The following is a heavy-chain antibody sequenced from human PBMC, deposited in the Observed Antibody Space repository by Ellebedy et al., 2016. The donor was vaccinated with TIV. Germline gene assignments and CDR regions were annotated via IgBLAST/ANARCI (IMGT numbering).Heavy chain of an antibody. Sequence: ASVKVSXXASGYTFTSYDIMWVRQAPGQGLEWMGRISVSNGRTNYVQKLQGRISMTTDISTNTAYMELRSLKSDDTAVYYCARHPMSTATPWGQGTLVFVSS. J-gene: IGHJ5*02. CDR3: ARHPMSTATP. CDR2: ISVSNGRT. CDR1: GYTFTSYD. V-gene: IGHV1-18*04. D-gene: IGHD4-17*01.